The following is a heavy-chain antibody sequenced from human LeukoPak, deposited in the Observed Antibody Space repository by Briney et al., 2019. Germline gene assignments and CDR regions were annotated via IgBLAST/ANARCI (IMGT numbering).Heavy chain of an antibody. V-gene: IGHV4-39*01. CDR2: IYYSEST. Sequence: PSETLSLTCTVSGGSISSSRYHWGWIRHPPGKGLEWIGNIYYSESTYYNPSLKSRVTISVDTSKNEFSPKLSSVTAADTAVYYCAKQRRDGYNYFDYWGQGTLVTVSS. D-gene: IGHD5-24*01. CDR3: AKQRRDGYNYFDY. CDR1: GGSISSSRYH. J-gene: IGHJ4*02.